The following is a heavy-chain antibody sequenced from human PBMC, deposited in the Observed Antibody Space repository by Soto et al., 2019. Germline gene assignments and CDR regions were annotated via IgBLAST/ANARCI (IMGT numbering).Heavy chain of an antibody. D-gene: IGHD6-13*01. CDR2: INRDGSKK. J-gene: IGHJ3*02. V-gene: IGHV3-7*05. CDR3: ARDVSPGSSSLYLDAFDI. Sequence: EVQLEESGGDLVQPGGSLRLSCAASGFTLSAYWMTWVRQAPGKGLEWVANINRDGSKKSYLDSVRGRFTISRDNVGNSPYLQMDSLRADDTALSYCARDVSPGSSSLYLDAFDIWGQGTMVTVSS. CDR1: GFTLSAYW.